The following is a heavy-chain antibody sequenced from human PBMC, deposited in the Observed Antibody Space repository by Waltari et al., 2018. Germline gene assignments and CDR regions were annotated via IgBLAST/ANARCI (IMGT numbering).Heavy chain of an antibody. J-gene: IGHJ4*02. CDR3: ARDHYYFDY. CDR2: IYHSGGT. V-gene: IGHV4-38-2*02. CDR1: GYSISSGYY. Sequence: QVQLQESGPGLVKPSETLSLTCAVSGYSISSGYYWGWIRQPPGKGLEWIGSIYHSGGTYYNPSLKSRVTMTTDTSTSTAYMELRSLRSDDTAVYYCARDHYYFDYWGQGTLVTVSS.